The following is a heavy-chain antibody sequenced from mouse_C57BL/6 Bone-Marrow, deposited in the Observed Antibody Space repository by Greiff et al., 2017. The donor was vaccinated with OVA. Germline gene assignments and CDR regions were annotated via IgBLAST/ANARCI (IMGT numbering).Heavy chain of an antibody. CDR1: GFNIKDDY. Sequence: VQLQQSGAELVRPGASVKLSCTASGFNIKDDYMHWVKQRPEQGLEWIGWIDPENGDTEYASQFQGKATITADTSSNTAYLQLSSLTSEDTAVYYCTSLYYYGSSYCDYWGQGTTLTVSS. CDR2: IDPENGDT. CDR3: TSLYYYGSSYCDY. D-gene: IGHD1-1*01. V-gene: IGHV14-4*01. J-gene: IGHJ2*01.